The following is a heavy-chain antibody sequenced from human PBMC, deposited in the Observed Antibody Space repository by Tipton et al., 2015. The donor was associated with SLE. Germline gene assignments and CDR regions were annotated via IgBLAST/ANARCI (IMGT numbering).Heavy chain of an antibody. J-gene: IGHJ4*02. D-gene: IGHD3-22*01. CDR3: ARLPGDYYDSSGYYDY. Sequence: TLSLTCTVSGGSLSSYYWSWIRQPPGKGLEWIGYIYYSGSTNYNPSLKSRVTISVDTSKNQFSLKLSSVPAADTAVYYCARLPGDYYDSSGYYDYWGQGTLVTVSS. CDR2: IYYSGST. V-gene: IGHV4-59*01. CDR1: GGSLSSYY.